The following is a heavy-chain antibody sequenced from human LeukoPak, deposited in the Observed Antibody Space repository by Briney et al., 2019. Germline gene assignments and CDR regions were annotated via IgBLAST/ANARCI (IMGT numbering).Heavy chain of an antibody. V-gene: IGHV4-39*01. CDR2: IYYSGST. CDR3: ARRENIAARSGEGGHFDY. CDR1: GFTFSSYG. J-gene: IGHJ4*02. Sequence: KAGGSLRLSCAASGFTFSSYGMHWIRQPPGKGLEWIGSIYYSGSTYYNPSLKSRVTISVDTSKNQFSLKLSSVTAADTAVYYCARRENIAARSGEGGHFDYWGQGTLVTVSP. D-gene: IGHD6-6*01.